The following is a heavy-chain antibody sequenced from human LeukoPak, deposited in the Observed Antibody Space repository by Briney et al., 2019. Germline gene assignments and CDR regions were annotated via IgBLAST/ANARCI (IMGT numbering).Heavy chain of an antibody. D-gene: IGHD1-26*01. V-gene: IGHV4-59*01. CDR3: ARTFSESYYYYGMDV. Sequence: SETLSLTCTVSGGSISSYYWSWIRQPPGKGLEWIGYVYYSGRTNYNPSLKSRVTISVDTSKNQFSLKLSSLTAADTAVYYCARTFSESYYYYGMDVWGQGTTVTVSS. CDR1: GGSISSYY. J-gene: IGHJ6*02. CDR2: VYYSGRT.